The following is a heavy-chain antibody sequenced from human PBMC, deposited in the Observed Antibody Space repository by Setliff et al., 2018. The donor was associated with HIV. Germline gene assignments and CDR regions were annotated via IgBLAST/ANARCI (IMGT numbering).Heavy chain of an antibody. CDR3: ARGISRDIYGYYRDEYFQY. Sequence: ASVKVSCKASGYTFSSYGISWVRQAPGQGLEWMGWISTYTGNTNYAQKFQNRVTMTTDTSTSTAYLEVRTLRSDDTAVYYCARGISRDIYGYYRDEYFQYWGQGTLVTVSS. CDR1: GYTFSSYG. D-gene: IGHD3-22*01. CDR2: ISTYTGNT. V-gene: IGHV1-18*01. J-gene: IGHJ1*01.